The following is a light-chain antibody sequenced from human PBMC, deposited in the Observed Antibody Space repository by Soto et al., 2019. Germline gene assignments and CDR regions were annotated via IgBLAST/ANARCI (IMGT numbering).Light chain of an antibody. Sequence: DILMTQSPSPLSVYVGHRVTIACQASQDIFNSVSWYQQKPGKAPRLLIYDALNLETGVQSRFSGSGCGRHFTFTISSLQPEDVATYYCLQYHGIPPTFGQGTKLEI. V-gene: IGKV1-33*01. J-gene: IGKJ2*01. CDR1: QDIFNS. CDR3: LQYHGIPPT. CDR2: DAL.